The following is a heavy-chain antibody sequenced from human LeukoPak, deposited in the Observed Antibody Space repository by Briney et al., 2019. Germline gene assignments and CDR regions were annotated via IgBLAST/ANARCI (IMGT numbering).Heavy chain of an antibody. CDR2: IRYDGSNK. V-gene: IGHV3-30*02. Sequence: GGSLRLSCAASGFTFSSYGMHWVRQAPGKGLGWVAFIRYDGSNKYYADSVKGRFTISRDNSKNTLYLQMNSLRAEDTAVYYCAKRGVTMVRGNYYMDVWGKGTTVTVSS. CDR1: GFTFSSYG. J-gene: IGHJ6*03. CDR3: AKRGVTMVRGNYYMDV. D-gene: IGHD3-10*01.